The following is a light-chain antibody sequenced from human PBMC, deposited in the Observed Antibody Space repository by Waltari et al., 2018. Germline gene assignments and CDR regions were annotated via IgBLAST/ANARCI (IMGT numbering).Light chain of an antibody. Sequence: EIVLTQSPDFQSVTPKEKVTITCRASHNIGSTLHWYQQKPDQSPKLLIKYASQSIPGVPPRFSGSGSGTEFTLSITSLEAEDAAVYYCQQSTTLPLTFGGGTRVEIK. J-gene: IGKJ4*01. CDR3: QQSTTLPLT. CDR2: YAS. V-gene: IGKV6D-21*02. CDR1: HNIGST.